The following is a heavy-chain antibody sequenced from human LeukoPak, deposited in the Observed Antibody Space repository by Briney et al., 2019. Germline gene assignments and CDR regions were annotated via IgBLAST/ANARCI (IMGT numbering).Heavy chain of an antibody. J-gene: IGHJ4*02. Sequence: GGSLRLSCAASGFTFSGSPILWVRQASGKGLEWVGRIRSKADNYATAYAASVQGRCTISRDDSKNTAYLQLNSLKTVDTAVYYCTQSNYWGQGALVTVSS. CDR2: IRSKADNYAT. CDR1: GFTFSGSP. V-gene: IGHV3-73*01. CDR3: TQSNY.